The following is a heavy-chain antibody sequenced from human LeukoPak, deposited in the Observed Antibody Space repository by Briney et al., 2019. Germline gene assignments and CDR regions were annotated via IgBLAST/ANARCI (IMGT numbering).Heavy chain of an antibody. CDR1: GGSISIYY. V-gene: IGHV4-59*12. CDR2: VYNSENT. J-gene: IGHJ5*02. D-gene: IGHD2-2*01. Sequence: PSETLSLTCTVSGGSISIYYWSWIRQPPGKGLEWIGYVYNSENTNYNPSLKSRATISADTSKNQFSLRLSSVTAADTAVYYCARLQYCSGTSCYWFDPWGQGTLVTVSS. CDR3: ARLQYCSGTSCYWFDP.